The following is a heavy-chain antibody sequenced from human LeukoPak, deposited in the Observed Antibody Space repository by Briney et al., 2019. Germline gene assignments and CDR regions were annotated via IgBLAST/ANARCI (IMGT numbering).Heavy chain of an antibody. D-gene: IGHD6-13*01. Sequence: SETLSLTCTVSGGSISSYYWSWIRQPPGKRLEWIGYIHHSGTTNYNPSLKSRVTISLDTSKNQFSLKLSSVTAADTAVYYCARVGNMAAATWGQGTLVTVSS. CDR2: IHHSGTT. J-gene: IGHJ4*02. CDR1: GGSISSYY. CDR3: ARVGNMAAAT. V-gene: IGHV4-59*01.